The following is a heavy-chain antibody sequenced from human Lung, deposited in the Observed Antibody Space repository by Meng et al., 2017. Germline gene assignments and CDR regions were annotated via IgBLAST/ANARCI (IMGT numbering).Heavy chain of an antibody. CDR2: INHSGST. CDR1: GGSFSDYY. D-gene: IGHD4-11*01. V-gene: IGHV4-34*01. J-gene: IGHJ4*02. CDR3: ARGPTTMAHDFDY. Sequence: VHPTQWGTGLLKPSETLSLTCVVSGGSFSDYYWSWIRQPPGKGLEWIGEINHSGSTNYNPSLESRATISVDTSQNNLSLKLSSVTAADSAVYYCARGPTTMAHDFDYWGQGTLVTVSS.